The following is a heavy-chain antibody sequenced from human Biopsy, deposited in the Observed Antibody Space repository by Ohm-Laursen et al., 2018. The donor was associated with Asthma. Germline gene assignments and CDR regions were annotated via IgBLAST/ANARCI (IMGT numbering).Heavy chain of an antibody. J-gene: IGHJ3*02. Sequence: SLRLSCTASGFSFSNFAINWVRQAPGKGLEWVGVISKDASTQDYADSVKGRFTMARDNSKNTLDLQMNSLREEDTAVYYCVRDGTDDAFDIWGQGTVVSVSS. CDR3: VRDGTDDAFDI. CDR2: ISKDASTQ. V-gene: IGHV3-30*01. D-gene: IGHD1-1*01. CDR1: GFSFSNFA.